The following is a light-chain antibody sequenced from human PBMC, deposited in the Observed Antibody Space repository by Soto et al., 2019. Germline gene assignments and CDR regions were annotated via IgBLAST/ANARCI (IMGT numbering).Light chain of an antibody. CDR1: SNDVGGYNY. V-gene: IGLV2-14*01. CDR2: DVS. CDR3: SSYTSSSYTSSSTLYV. J-gene: IGLJ1*01. Sequence: QSVLTQPASVCGSPGQSITISCTGTSNDVGGYNYVSWYQQYPGKAPKLMIYDVSNRPSGVSNRFSGSKSGNTASLTISGLQAEDEADYYCSSYTSSSYTSSSTLYVFGTGTKLTVL.